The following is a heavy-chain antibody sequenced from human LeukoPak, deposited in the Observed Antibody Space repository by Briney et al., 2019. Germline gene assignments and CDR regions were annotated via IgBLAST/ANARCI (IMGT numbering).Heavy chain of an antibody. J-gene: IGHJ6*03. V-gene: IGHV4-39*01. D-gene: IGHD3-10*01. CDR1: GGSISTSSYY. CDR3: ASVRRGFGESSKYYSYYYMDV. Sequence: SETLSLTCTVSGGSISTSSYYWGWVRQPPGKGLEWIGNIFYSGSTYYSPSLKSRVTISLDTSRNQFSLNLSSVTAADTAVYYCASVRRGFGESSKYYSYYYMDVWGNGTTVTISS. CDR2: IFYSGST.